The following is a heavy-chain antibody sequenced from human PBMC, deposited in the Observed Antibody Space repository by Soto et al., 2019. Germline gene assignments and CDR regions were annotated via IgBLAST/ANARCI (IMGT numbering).Heavy chain of an antibody. CDR1: GGSISNYY. D-gene: IGHD3-9*01. Sequence: QVQLQESGPGLVKPSETLSLTCTVSGGSISNYYWIWIRQPPGKGLEWIGYIYYSWSTNYNPSLKSRVTISLDTSKNQFSLKLSSVTAADTAVYYCARALTGLRRDCFDYWGQGTLVTVSS. CDR3: ARALTGLRRDCFDY. J-gene: IGHJ4*02. V-gene: IGHV4-59*01. CDR2: IYYSWST.